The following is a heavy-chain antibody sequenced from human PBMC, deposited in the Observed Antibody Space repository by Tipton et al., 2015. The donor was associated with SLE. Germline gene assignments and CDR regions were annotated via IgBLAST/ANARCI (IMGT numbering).Heavy chain of an antibody. Sequence: QLVQSGAEVKKPGASVKVSCKASGYTFTSYGISWVRQAPGQGLEWMGWISAYNGNTNYAQKLQGRVTMTTDTSTSIAYMELRSLRSDDTAVYYCARFRPSRTKTITIFEHWGQGTLVTVSS. J-gene: IGHJ1*01. CDR3: ARFRPSRTKTITIFEH. D-gene: IGHD3-3*01. V-gene: IGHV1-18*01. CDR1: GYTFTSYG. CDR2: ISAYNGNT.